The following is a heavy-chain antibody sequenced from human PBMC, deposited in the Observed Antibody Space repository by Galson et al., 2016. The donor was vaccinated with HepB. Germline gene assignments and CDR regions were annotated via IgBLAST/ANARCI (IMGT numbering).Heavy chain of an antibody. CDR3: AKGIVPQLEYYFHD. J-gene: IGHJ4*02. D-gene: IGHD1-1*01. V-gene: IGHV3-9*01. CDR1: GFLFENFA. CDR2: ISWNSGII. Sequence: SLRLSCASSGFLFENFAMHWVRRRPGKGLEWVSGISWNSGIINYAYSVKGRFTVSRDNAKNSLDLYMSGLRPEDTAFYYCAKGIVPQLEYYFHDWGQGTLVTVSP.